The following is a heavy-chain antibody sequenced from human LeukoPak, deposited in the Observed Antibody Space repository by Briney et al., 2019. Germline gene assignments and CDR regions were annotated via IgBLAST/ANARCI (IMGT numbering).Heavy chain of an antibody. V-gene: IGHV1-2*04. CDR2: LNPNSGGT. J-gene: IGHJ6*02. CDR1: GYTFTGYY. CDR3: ARDSPFYYYGMDV. Sequence: ASVKVSCKASGYTFTGYYMHWVRQAPGQGLEWMGRLNPNSGGTNYAQKFQGWVTMTRDTSISTAYMELSRLRSDDTAVYYCARDSPFYYYGMDVWGQGTTVTVSS.